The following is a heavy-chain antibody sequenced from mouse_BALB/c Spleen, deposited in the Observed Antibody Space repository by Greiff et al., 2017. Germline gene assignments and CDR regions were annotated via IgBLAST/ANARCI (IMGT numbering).Heavy chain of an antibody. CDR3: ARSSTTPFAY. CDR1: GFTFSSFG. V-gene: IGHV5-17*02. Sequence: EVMLVESGGGLVQPGGSRKLSCAASGFTFSSFGMHWVRQAPEKGLEWVAYISSGSSTIYYADTVKGRFTISRDKPKNTLFLQMTSLRSEDTAMYYCARSSTTPFAYWGQGTLVTVSA. CDR2: ISSGSSTI. D-gene: IGHD1-1*01. J-gene: IGHJ3*01.